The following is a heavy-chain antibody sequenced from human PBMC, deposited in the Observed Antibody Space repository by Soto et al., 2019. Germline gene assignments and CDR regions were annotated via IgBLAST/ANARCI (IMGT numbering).Heavy chain of an antibody. J-gene: IGHJ4*02. V-gene: IGHV3-53*01. Sequence: GGSLRLSCAASGFTVSSNYMTWVRQAPGKGLEWVSAIYSGGSTYYADSVKGRFTISRDNSKNTLYLQMNSLRAEDTAVYYCASQVTIFGVAYDYWGQGTLVTVSS. D-gene: IGHD3-3*01. CDR2: IYSGGST. CDR1: GFTVSSNY. CDR3: ASQVTIFGVAYDY.